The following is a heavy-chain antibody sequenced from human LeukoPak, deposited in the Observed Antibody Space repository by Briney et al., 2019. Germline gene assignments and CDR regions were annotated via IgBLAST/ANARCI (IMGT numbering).Heavy chain of an antibody. CDR1: GSTFSSYA. V-gene: IGHV3-23*01. Sequence: GGSLRLSCASSGSTFSSYAMSWVREAPGKGLEWVSAISGSGGRTYYADSVKGRFTISRDNSKHTLYLQMNSLRAEDTAVYYCANCPVPSGVVITCFDYWGQGALVTVSS. D-gene: IGHD3-3*01. CDR3: ANCPVPSGVVITCFDY. J-gene: IGHJ4*02. CDR2: ISGSGGRT.